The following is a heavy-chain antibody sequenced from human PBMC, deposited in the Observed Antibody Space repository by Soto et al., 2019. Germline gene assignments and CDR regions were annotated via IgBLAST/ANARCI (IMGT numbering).Heavy chain of an antibody. CDR3: ATGDRRDSSGYYLDY. J-gene: IGHJ4*02. D-gene: IGHD3-22*01. V-gene: IGHV1-46*01. CDR2: INPSGGST. CDR1: GYTFTSYY. Sequence: ASVKVSCKASGYTFTSYYMHWVRQAPGQGLEWMGIINPSGGSTSYAQKFQGRVTMTRDTSTSTVYMELSSLRSEDTAVYYCATGDRRDSSGYYLDYWGQGTLVTSPQ.